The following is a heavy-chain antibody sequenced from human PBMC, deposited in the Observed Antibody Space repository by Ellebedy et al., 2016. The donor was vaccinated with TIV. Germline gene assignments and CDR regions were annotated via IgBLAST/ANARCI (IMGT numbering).Heavy chain of an antibody. J-gene: IGHJ4*02. V-gene: IGHV1-2*04. Sequence: ASVKVSCKASGYIFSTYYMHWVRQAPGQGLEWMGWINPNSGGTNYAQKFQGWVTMTRDTSISTAYMELSRLRSDDTAVYYCARDSRVTFGGLIDYFDFWGQGTLVTVSS. CDR2: INPNSGGT. CDR1: GYIFSTYY. D-gene: IGHD3-16*02. CDR3: ARDSRVTFGGLIDYFDF.